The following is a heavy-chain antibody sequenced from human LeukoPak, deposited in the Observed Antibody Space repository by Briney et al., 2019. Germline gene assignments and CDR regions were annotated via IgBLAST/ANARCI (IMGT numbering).Heavy chain of an antibody. D-gene: IGHD6-13*01. CDR2: MNPNSGNT. Sequence: ASVTVSCKASGYTFTSYDINWVRQATGQGLEWMGWMNPNSGNTGYAHKFQGRVTMTRNTSISTAYMELSSLRSEDTAVYYCARGGSGSSWYGFYYYYMDVWGKGTTVTVSS. CDR1: GYTFTSYD. J-gene: IGHJ6*03. V-gene: IGHV1-8*01. CDR3: ARGGSGSSWYGFYYYYMDV.